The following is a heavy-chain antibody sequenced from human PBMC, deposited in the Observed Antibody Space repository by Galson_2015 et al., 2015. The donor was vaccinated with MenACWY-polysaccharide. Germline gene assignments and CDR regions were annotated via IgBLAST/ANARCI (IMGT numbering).Heavy chain of an antibody. CDR3: ARGFSSGDYDL. V-gene: IGHV3-11*01. CDR1: GFTFSDYY. J-gene: IGHJ5*02. Sequence: SLRLSCAASGFTFSDYYMSWIRQAPGKGLEWVSYISSSGITKYYADPVKGRVTISRDNAKNSLSLHMNSLRAEDTAVYYCARGFSSGDYDLWGQGTLVTVSS. CDR2: ISSSGITK. D-gene: IGHD4-17*01.